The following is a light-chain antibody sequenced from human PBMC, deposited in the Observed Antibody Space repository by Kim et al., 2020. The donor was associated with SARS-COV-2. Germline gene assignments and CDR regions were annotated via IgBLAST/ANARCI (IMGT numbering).Light chain of an antibody. CDR1: TSNIGRDY. CDR3: AAWDDSLSGRV. Sequence: HRVTISCSGSTSNIGRDYVSWYQQLPGTAPKLLLYSNNQRPSGVPDRFSGSKSGTSASLAISELRSEDEADYYCAAWDDSLSGRVFGTGTKVTVL. CDR2: SNN. J-gene: IGLJ1*01. V-gene: IGLV1-47*01.